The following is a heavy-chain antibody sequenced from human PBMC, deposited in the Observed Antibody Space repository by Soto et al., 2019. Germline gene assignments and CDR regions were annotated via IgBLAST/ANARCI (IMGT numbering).Heavy chain of an antibody. CDR2: INHGGVT. V-gene: IGHV4-34*01. CDR1: GESFSGY. Sequence: QVQLQQWGAGLLKPSETLSLTCAVSGESFSGYWSWIRQPPGKGLEWLGEINHGGVTVYNPSLKSRVSRSVDTSNEQLSLRLNSVTAADTAVYYCARHRSGAYDFDYWGQGTLVTVSS. D-gene: IGHD5-12*01. CDR3: ARHRSGAYDFDY. J-gene: IGHJ4*02.